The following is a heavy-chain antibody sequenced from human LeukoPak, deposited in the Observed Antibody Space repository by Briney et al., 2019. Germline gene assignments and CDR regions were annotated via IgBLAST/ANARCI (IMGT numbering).Heavy chain of an antibody. CDR2: ISSSGDAT. Sequence: GGPLRLSCAASGFTLNNYAMNWVRQAPGKGLEWVSLISSSGDATYYADSVQGRFTISRDNSRNTLYLHIDSLRVEDTATYYCARGTTDLDYWGQGTRVIVSS. CDR1: GFTLNNYA. D-gene: IGHD1-14*01. J-gene: IGHJ4*02. V-gene: IGHV3-23*01. CDR3: ARGTTDLDY.